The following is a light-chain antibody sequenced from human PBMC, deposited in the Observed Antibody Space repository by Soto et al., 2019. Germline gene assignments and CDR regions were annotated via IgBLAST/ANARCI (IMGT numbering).Light chain of an antibody. V-gene: IGLV1-47*02. Sequence: QSVVTQPPSASGTPGQTVTISCSGSSSNIGSNYVYWYQHLPGTAPKLLIYLGDQRASGVSDRFSGSKSGTSASLAINGLRSDDEADYYCAAWDDNLNAYVFGSGTQLTVL. CDR3: AAWDDNLNAYV. J-gene: IGLJ1*01. CDR2: LGD. CDR1: SSNIGSNY.